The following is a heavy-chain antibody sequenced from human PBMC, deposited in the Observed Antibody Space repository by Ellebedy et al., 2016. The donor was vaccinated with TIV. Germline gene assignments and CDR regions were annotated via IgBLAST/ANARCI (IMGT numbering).Heavy chain of an antibody. CDR1: GVSINSYY. CDR3: ARHPNWRANWGLDI. CDR2: IYDTGST. V-gene: IGHV4-59*08. Sequence: MPSETLSLTCTVSGVSINSYYWSWIRQPPGKGLEWMGYIYDTGSTNYNPSLESRVTISIDTSKNQYSLKLTSVTAADTAVYYCARHPNWRANWGLDIWGQGTLVTVSS. J-gene: IGHJ5*02. D-gene: IGHD7-27*01.